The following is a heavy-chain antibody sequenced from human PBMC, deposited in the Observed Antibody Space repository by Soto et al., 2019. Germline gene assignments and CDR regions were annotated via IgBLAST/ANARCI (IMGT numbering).Heavy chain of an antibody. V-gene: IGHV3-30*18. D-gene: IGHD3-22*01. CDR2: ISYDGSKK. CDR3: AKDTFYHDSSGYYVFDY. J-gene: IGHJ4*02. CDR1: EFTFSSYG. Sequence: QVQLVESGGGEVQPGRSLRLSCAASEFTFSSYGIHWVRQAPGKGLEWVAVISYDGSKKNYLDSVKGRFTISRDNSKNTMYLEMNSLRAEDKAVYYCAKDTFYHDSSGYYVFDYWGQGTLVTVSS.